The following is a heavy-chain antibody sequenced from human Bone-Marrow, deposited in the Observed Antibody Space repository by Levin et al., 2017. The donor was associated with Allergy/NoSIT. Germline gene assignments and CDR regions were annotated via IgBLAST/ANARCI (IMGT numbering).Heavy chain of an antibody. J-gene: IGHJ6*02. CDR2: MNPKTGTT. D-gene: IGHD3-10*01. Sequence: GASVKVSCKSSGYSFVNYEINWVRQVTGQGPEWLGWMNPKTGTTRFAQNLQGKVAMTRNISINTAYLELTSLRFDDTALYYCARAGGSGPIGHYYGLDVWGQGTTVAVP. V-gene: IGHV1-8*01. CDR3: ARAGGSGPIGHYYGLDV. CDR1: GYSFVNYE.